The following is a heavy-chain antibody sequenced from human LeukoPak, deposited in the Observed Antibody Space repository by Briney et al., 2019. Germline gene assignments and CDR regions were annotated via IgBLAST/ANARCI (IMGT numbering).Heavy chain of an antibody. Sequence: GGSLRLSCAASGFTFSSYAMHWVRQAPGKGLEWVAVISYDGSNKYYADSVKGRFTISRDNSKNTLYLQMNSLRAEDTAVYYCARAKGVYYYYYYMDVWGKGTTVIVSS. D-gene: IGHD3-10*01. CDR1: GFTFSSYA. CDR2: ISYDGSNK. V-gene: IGHV3-30*04. CDR3: ARAKGVYYYYYYMDV. J-gene: IGHJ6*03.